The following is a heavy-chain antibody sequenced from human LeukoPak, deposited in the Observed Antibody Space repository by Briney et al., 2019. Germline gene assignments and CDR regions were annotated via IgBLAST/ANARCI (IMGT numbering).Heavy chain of an antibody. J-gene: IGHJ3*02. Sequence: GGSLRLSCAASGFTFSSYGMHWVRQAPGKGLEWVAVISYDGSNKYYADSVKGRFTISRDNSKNTLYLQMNSLRAEDTAVYYCAKRGRNGYSYGSDAFDIWGQGTMVTVSS. CDR3: AKRGRNGYSYGSDAFDI. CDR2: ISYDGSNK. V-gene: IGHV3-30*18. D-gene: IGHD5-18*01. CDR1: GFTFSSYG.